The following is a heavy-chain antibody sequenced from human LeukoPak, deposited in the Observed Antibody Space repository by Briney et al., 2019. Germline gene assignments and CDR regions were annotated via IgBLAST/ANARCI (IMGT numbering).Heavy chain of an antibody. V-gene: IGHV4-4*02. D-gene: IGHD1-14*01. Sequence: PSETLSLTCTVSGDSISSSHWLSWVRQPPGTGLEWIGQIFHTGSTNYNPSLKSRVTISLDESKNQFSLKLSSVTAADTAVYYCARDLSVKIGFATHRPFDPWGQGTLVTVSS. CDR3: ARDLSVKIGFATHRPFDP. J-gene: IGHJ5*02. CDR1: GDSISSSHW. CDR2: IFHTGST.